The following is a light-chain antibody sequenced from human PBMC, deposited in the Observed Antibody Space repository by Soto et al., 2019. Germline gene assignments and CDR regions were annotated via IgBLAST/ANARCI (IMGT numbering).Light chain of an antibody. Sequence: EIVMTQSPATLSVSPGERATLSCRASQSVSINLAWFQQRTGQAPRLIIHGASTRATGIPARFSGSGSGTEIPLTISGLEPEDSAAYYCQRHGATFGQGTKVDIK. CDR2: GAS. J-gene: IGKJ1*01. CDR1: QSVSIN. CDR3: QRHGAT. V-gene: IGKV3-15*01.